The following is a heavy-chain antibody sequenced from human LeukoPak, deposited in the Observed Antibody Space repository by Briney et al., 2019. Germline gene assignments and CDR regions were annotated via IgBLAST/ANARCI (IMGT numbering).Heavy chain of an antibody. J-gene: IGHJ5*02. CDR2: INAYNGNT. Sequence: ASVKVSCKASVYTCTSYGISWVRQAPGQGLEWMGWINAYNGNTNYAQKLQGRVTMTTDTSTSTAYMELRSLRSDDTAVYYCARRLPTHDYGDYEWFDPWGQGTLVTVSS. CDR1: VYTCTSYG. CDR3: ARRLPTHDYGDYEWFDP. D-gene: IGHD4-17*01. V-gene: IGHV1-18*01.